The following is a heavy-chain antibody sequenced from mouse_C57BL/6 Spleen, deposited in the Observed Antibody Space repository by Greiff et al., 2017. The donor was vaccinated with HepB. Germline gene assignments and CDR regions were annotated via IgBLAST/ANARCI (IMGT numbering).Heavy chain of an antibody. CDR1: GYTFTDYE. D-gene: IGHD3-1*01. V-gene: IGHV1-15*01. Sequence: QVQLQQSGAELVRPGASVTLSCKASGYTFTDYEMHWVKQTPVHGLEWIGAIDPETGGTAYNQKFKGKAILTADKSSSTAYMELLSLTSEDSAVYYCTRSGSNWYFDVWGTGTTVTVSS. J-gene: IGHJ1*03. CDR3: TRSGSNWYFDV. CDR2: IDPETGGT.